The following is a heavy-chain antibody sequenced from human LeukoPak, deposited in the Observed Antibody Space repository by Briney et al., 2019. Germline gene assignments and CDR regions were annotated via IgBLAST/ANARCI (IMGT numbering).Heavy chain of an antibody. J-gene: IGHJ4*02. CDR2: IWYDGSNK. Sequence: GGSLRLSCAASGFTFSSYGMHWVRQAPGKGLEWVAVIWYDGSNKYYADSVKGRFTISRDNSKNTLYLQMNNLRAEDTAVFYCVRNGDYYRLDYWGQGTLVTVSS. CDR3: VRNGDYYRLDY. CDR1: GFTFSSYG. D-gene: IGHD3-22*01. V-gene: IGHV3-33*08.